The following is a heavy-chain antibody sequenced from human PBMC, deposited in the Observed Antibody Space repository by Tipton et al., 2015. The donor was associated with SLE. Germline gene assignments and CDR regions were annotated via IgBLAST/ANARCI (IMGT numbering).Heavy chain of an antibody. CDR3: AKGVSSGHFYNYMDA. J-gene: IGHJ6*03. V-gene: IGHV3-30*04. CDR1: GLTFSSYA. CDR2: ISYDGSNK. D-gene: IGHD6-19*01. Sequence: SLRLSCAASGLTFSSYAMHWVRQAPGKGLEWVAVISYDGSNKYYADSVKGRFTISRDNSKNTLYLQMNSLRPEDTAVYYCAKGVSSGHFYNYMDAWGKGATVTVS.